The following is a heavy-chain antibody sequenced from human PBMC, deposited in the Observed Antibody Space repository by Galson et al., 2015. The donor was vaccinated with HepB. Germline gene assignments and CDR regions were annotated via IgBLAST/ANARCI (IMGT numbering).Heavy chain of an antibody. J-gene: IGHJ3*02. CDR2: IYHSGST. D-gene: IGHD2-15*01. V-gene: IGHV4-30-2*01. CDR1: GGSISSGGYS. CDR3: ARRISGGRGIDI. Sequence: TLSLTCAVSGGSISSGGYSWSWIRQPPGKGLEWIGYIYHSGSTYYNPSLKSRVTISVDRSKNQFSLQLDSVTPDDTAVYFCARRISGGRGIDIWGQGTMVTVSS.